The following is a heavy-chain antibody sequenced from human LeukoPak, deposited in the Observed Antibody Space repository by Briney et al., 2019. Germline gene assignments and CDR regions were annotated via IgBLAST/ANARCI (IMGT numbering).Heavy chain of an antibody. Sequence: EASVKVSCKAFGGNFSSYAIRWVRQAPGQGLEWMGRIIPIFGIANYAQKFQGRVTITADKSTSTAYMELSSLRSEDTAVYYCARSVDGDYVPYYYGMDVWGQGTTVTVSS. D-gene: IGHD4-17*01. J-gene: IGHJ6*02. CDR3: ARSVDGDYVPYYYGMDV. CDR2: IIPIFGIA. V-gene: IGHV1-69*04. CDR1: GGNFSSYA.